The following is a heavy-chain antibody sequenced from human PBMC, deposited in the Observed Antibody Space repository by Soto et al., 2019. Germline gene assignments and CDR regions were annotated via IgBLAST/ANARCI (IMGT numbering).Heavy chain of an antibody. J-gene: IGHJ3*02. CDR1: GGSNSSHY. V-gene: IGHV4-59*11. CDR3: ARSTVRHAFDI. D-gene: IGHD4-4*01. CDR2: XXXXGDT. Sequence: NPSETLSLTCTVSGGSNSSHYXNWIRQSPGKGXXXXXXXXXXGDTNYNPSLRSRVSISLETSKKQFSLRVNSLTAADTAVYFCARSTVRHAFDIWGQGTVVTVSS.